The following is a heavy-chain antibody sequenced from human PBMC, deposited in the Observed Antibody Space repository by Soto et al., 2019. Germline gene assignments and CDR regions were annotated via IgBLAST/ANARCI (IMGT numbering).Heavy chain of an antibody. Sequence: QEQLVQSGTEVKKPGASVTVSCKSSGYTFTDFYLHWLRQAPGQGLERVGWINPKTGDTKSSQKFQGRVTMSRATPVSTAYIDLTSLTSDDTAMYYGATGTNGTTGWYHPWGQGTRVTVSS. D-gene: IGHD1-1*01. CDR1: GYTFTDFY. CDR2: INPKTGDT. V-gene: IGHV1-2*02. CDR3: ATGTNGTTGWYHP. J-gene: IGHJ5*02.